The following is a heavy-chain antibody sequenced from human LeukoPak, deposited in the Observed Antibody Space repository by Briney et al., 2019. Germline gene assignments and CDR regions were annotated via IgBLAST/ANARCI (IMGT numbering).Heavy chain of an antibody. J-gene: IGHJ6*04. V-gene: IGHV4-34*01. Sequence: SETLSLTCAVYGGSFSGYYWNWIRQPPGKGLEWIGEIEHSGSTKYNPSLRSRVTISADTSKNQFSLKMSSVTAADTAVYYCARTSGDWLSWAWIGVDVWGKGTTVTVSS. CDR2: IEHSGST. D-gene: IGHD3-9*01. CDR1: GGSFSGYY. CDR3: ARTSGDWLSWAWIGVDV.